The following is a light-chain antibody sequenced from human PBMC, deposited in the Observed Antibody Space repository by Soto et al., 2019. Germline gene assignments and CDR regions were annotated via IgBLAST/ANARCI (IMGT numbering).Light chain of an antibody. V-gene: IGLV2-14*01. Sequence: HSALTQPASVSGSPGQSITISCTGTSSDVGGYNYVSWYQQHPGIAPKLLIYGVTNRPSGVSTRFSGSKSGNTASLTISGLQAEDEADYHCSSYTSASTRLYLFGTGTKLTVL. CDR1: SSDVGGYNY. J-gene: IGLJ1*01. CDR2: GVT. CDR3: SSYTSASTRLYL.